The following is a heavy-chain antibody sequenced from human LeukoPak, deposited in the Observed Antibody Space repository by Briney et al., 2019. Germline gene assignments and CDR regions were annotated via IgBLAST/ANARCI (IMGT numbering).Heavy chain of an antibody. CDR1: GYTFTGYY. CDR2: INPNSGGT. D-gene: IGHD2-2*01. J-gene: IGHJ4*02. CDR3: AKVQDIVVVPAAIHYFDY. V-gene: IGHV1-2*02. Sequence: ASVKVSCKASGYTFTGYYMHWVRQAPGQGLEWMGWINPNSGGTNYAQKFQGRVTMTRDTSISTAYMELSRLRSDDTAVYYCAKVQDIVVVPAAIHYFDYWGQGTLVTVSS.